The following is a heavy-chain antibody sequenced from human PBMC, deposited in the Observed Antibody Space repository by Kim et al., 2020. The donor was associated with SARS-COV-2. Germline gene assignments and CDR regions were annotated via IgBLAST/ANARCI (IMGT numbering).Heavy chain of an antibody. CDR1: GFTFSHYS. D-gene: IGHD3-10*01. CDR2: ISYHGNNK. J-gene: IGHJ6*01. V-gene: IGHV3-30-3*01. CDR3: ARDRIWFGESMSYGMDV. Sequence: GGSLRLSCTASGFTFSHYSLHWVRQAPGKGLEWVATISYHGNNKYYVDSVQGRFTISRDDPANTLHLQMSGLRAEDTAVYYCARDRIWFGESMSYGMDV.